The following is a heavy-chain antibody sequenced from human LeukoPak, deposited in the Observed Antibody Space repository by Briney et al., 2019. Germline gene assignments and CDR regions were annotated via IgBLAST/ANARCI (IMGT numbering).Heavy chain of an antibody. Sequence: GGSLRLSCAASGFTVSSNYMSWVCQAPGKGLEWVSVIYSGGSTYYADSVKGRFTISRDNSKNTLYLQMNSLRAEDTAVYYCAREGHGKEEDAFDIWGQGTMVTVSS. V-gene: IGHV3-53*01. CDR3: AREGHGKEEDAFDI. J-gene: IGHJ3*02. D-gene: IGHD1-14*01. CDR1: GFTVSSNY. CDR2: IYSGGST.